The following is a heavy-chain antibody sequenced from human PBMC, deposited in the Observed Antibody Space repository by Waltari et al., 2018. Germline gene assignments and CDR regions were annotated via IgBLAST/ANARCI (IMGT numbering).Heavy chain of an antibody. CDR3: ARDSNYDSSGYYIDY. D-gene: IGHD3-22*01. J-gene: IGHJ4*02. V-gene: IGHV3-23*04. CDR2: ISATGGDT. CDR1: GFTFSSYA. Sequence: EVQLVESGGGLEQPGGSLRLSCEASGFTFSSYALSWVRQAPGKGLEWVSGISATGGDTYYADSVKGRFTISRDNSKKTLYLQMNSLRAEDTAVYYCARDSNYDSSGYYIDYWGQGTLVTVSS.